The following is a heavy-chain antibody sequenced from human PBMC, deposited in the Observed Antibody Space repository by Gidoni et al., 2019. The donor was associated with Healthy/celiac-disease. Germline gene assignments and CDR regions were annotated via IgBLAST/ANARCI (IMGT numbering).Heavy chain of an antibody. CDR1: GDSVSANSPA. V-gene: IGHV6-1*01. CDR3: ARDDRDDYGMDV. CDR2: TYYRSEWYN. J-gene: IGHJ6*02. Sequence: QVQLQQSGHGLVKPSQTLSLTCAISGDSVSANSPAWHWIRQSPSRGLGWLGRTYYRSEWYNDYAVSVKSRVTINPDTSKNQFSLHLNSVTPEDTAVYYCARDDRDDYGMDVWGQGTTVTVSS.